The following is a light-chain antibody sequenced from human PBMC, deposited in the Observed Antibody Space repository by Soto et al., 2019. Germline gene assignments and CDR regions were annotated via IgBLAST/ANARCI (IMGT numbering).Light chain of an antibody. Sequence: EIVLTQSPATLSLSPGERATLSCRASQSVSSYLAWYQQKPGQAPRLLIYDASTRATGIPARFSGSGSGTDFTLTISSLEPEEFAVYHCQQRYKWPLTFGGGTKVEIK. CDR1: QSVSSY. CDR3: QQRYKWPLT. CDR2: DAS. J-gene: IGKJ4*01. V-gene: IGKV3-11*01.